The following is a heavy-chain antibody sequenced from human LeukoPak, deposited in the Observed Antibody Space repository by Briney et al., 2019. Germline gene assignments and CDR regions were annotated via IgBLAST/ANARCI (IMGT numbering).Heavy chain of an antibody. CDR2: VHLNGAT. CDR1: GGSILSTNW. J-gene: IGHJ1*01. V-gene: IGHV4-4*02. CDR3: VQNIPGTIEH. D-gene: IGHD1-7*01. Sequence: SETLSLTCAVSGGSILSTNWWSWVRQPPGKGLEWIGEVHLNGATNYNPSLKSRVTISIGTSKSQFSLRLSSVTAADTAVYYCVQNIPGTIEHWGQGTLVTVSS.